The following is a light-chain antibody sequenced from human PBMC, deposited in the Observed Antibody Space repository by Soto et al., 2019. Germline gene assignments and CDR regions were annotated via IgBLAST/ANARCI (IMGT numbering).Light chain of an antibody. J-gene: IGLJ2*01. CDR3: QSYDSSLSGYVV. CDR2: GNN. CDR1: RSNIGAAYD. Sequence: QAVVTQPPSVSGAPGQRVTISCTGSRSNIGAAYDVHWYQQVPGTAPKLLIYGNNNRPSGVPDRFSGSKSGTSASLAITGLQAEDEADYYCQSYDSSLSGYVVFGGGTKLTVL. V-gene: IGLV1-40*01.